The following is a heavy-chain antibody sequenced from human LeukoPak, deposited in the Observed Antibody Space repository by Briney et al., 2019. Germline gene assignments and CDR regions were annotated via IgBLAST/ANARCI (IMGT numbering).Heavy chain of an antibody. CDR2: VSDSGGAT. CDR3: AKGLIRGYSYGYSFDY. J-gene: IGHJ4*02. V-gene: IGHV3-23*01. Sequence: GGSLRLSCAASGFTFSNYAMTWVRQAPGKGLEWVSGVSDSGGATYYADSVKGRFTISRDNSKHTLYLQMNSLRAEDTAVYYCAKGLIRGYSYGYSFDYWGQGTLVTVSS. CDR1: GFTFSNYA. D-gene: IGHD5-18*01.